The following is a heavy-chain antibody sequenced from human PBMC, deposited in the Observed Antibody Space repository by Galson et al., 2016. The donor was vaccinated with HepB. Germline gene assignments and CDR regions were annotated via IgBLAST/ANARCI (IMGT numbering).Heavy chain of an antibody. V-gene: IGHV4-4*02. D-gene: IGHD4/OR15-4a*01. J-gene: IGHJ4*02. CDR1: GGSISTDYW. CDR3: TRGTLGTAATMAFDH. CDR2: IYQTGTA. Sequence: ETLSLTCAVSGGSISTDYWWSWVRQSPGRGLEWIGEIYQTGTANYDPSFTRRATISLDKSKNQFSLRLDSVTAADTAVYYCTRGTLGTAATMAFDHWGQGTLVSVSS.